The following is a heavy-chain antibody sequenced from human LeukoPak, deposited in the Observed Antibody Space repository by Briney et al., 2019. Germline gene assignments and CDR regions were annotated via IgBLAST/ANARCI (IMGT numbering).Heavy chain of an antibody. CDR2: FDPEDGET. V-gene: IGHV1-24*01. CDR3: ASTTVTPRHYYYYYGMDV. D-gene: IGHD4-11*01. CDR1: GYTLTELS. J-gene: IGHJ6*02. Sequence: ASVKVSCKVSGYTLTELSMHWVRQAPGKGLEWMGGFDPEDGETIYAQKFQGRVTMTEDTSTDTAYMELSSLRSEDTAVYNCASTTVTPRHYYYYYGMDVWGQGTTVTVSS.